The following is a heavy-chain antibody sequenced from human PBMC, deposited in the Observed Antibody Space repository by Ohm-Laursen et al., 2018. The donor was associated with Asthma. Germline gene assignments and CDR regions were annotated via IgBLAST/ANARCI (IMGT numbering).Heavy chain of an antibody. CDR2: IIPIFDIP. D-gene: IGHD6-13*01. CDR3: ARLSSINFDY. V-gene: IGHV1-69*10. Sequence: SVKVSCKASGGTFSSYAINWVRQAPGQGLEWVGAIIPIFDIPNYAEKFQGRVTITADKSTSTAYMELSSLRSEDTAVYYCARLSSINFDYWGQGTLVTVSS. J-gene: IGHJ4*02. CDR1: GGTFSSYA.